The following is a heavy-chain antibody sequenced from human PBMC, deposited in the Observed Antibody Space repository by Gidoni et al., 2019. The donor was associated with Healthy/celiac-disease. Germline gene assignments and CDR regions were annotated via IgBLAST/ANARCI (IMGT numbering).Heavy chain of an antibody. CDR2: IWYDGSNK. V-gene: IGHV3-33*01. Sequence: VQLLESGVGVVQPGRSLRLSCAASGFSFSSYGLHWVRLAPGKGLEWVAVIWYDGSNKYYADSVKGRFTNSRDNSKNTLYLQMNSLRAEETAVYYCASRGYYYGSGSYRYYGMDVWGQGTTVTVSS. CDR1: GFSFSSYG. D-gene: IGHD3-10*01. CDR3: ASRGYYYGSGSYRYYGMDV. J-gene: IGHJ6*02.